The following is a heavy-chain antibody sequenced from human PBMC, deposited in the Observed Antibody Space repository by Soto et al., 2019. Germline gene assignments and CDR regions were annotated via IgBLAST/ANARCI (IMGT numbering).Heavy chain of an antibody. CDR2: IYYSGST. Sequence: SETLSLTCTVSGGSISSSSYYWGWIRQPPGKGLEWIGSIYYSGSTYYNPSLKSRVTISVDTSKNQFSLKLSSVTAADTAVYYCARRGSGYYDSSGYRSGAAFDIWGQGTMVTVS. D-gene: IGHD3-22*01. V-gene: IGHV4-39*01. CDR1: GGSISSSSYY. J-gene: IGHJ3*02. CDR3: ARRGSGYYDSSGYRSGAAFDI.